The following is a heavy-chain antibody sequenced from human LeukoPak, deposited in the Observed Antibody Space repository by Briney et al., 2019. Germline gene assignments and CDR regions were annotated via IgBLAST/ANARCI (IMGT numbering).Heavy chain of an antibody. J-gene: IGHJ4*02. CDR2: IKQDGSEK. V-gene: IGHV3-7*01. Sequence: GGSLRLSCVVSGFTFSNYWMTWVRQAPGKGLEWAANIKQDGSEKYYVDSVKGRFTISRDNAKNSLFLQMNSLRAEDTAVYYCARDSSSFKAPFDYWGQGTLVTVSS. D-gene: IGHD6-6*01. CDR1: GFTFSNYW. CDR3: ARDSSSFKAPFDY.